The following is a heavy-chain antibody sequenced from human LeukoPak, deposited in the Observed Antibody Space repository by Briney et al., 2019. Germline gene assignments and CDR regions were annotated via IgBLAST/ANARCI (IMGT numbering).Heavy chain of an antibody. CDR1: GGSISSSSYY. J-gene: IGHJ6*02. CDR2: IYYSGST. Sequence: SETLSLTCTVSGGSISSSSYYWGWIRQPPGKGLEWIGSIYYSGSTYYNPSLKCRVTISVDTSKNQFSLKLSSVTAADTAVYYCVRILKTYYYYYYGMDVWGQGTTVTVSS. CDR3: VRILKTYYYYYYGMDV. V-gene: IGHV4-39*07.